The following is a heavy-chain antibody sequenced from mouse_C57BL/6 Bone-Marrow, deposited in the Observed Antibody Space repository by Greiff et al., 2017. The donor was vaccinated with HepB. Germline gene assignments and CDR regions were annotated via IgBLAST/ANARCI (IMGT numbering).Heavy chain of an antibody. CDR1: GYTFTDYY. V-gene: IGHV1-19*01. J-gene: IGHJ2*01. CDR2: INPYNGGT. CDR3: ARLFITTVVALDY. D-gene: IGHD1-1*01. Sequence: EVQLQQSGPVLVKPGASVKMSCKASGYTFTDYYMNWVKQSPGKSLEWIGVINPYNGGTSYNQKFKGKATLTVDKSSSTAYMELNSLTSEDSAVYDCARLFITTVVALDYWGQGTTLTVSS.